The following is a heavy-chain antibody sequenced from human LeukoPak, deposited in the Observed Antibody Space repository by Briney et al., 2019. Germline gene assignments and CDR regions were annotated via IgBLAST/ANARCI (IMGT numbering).Heavy chain of an antibody. D-gene: IGHD6-13*01. J-gene: IGHJ4*02. V-gene: IGHV3-23*01. CDR1: GFTFSSYA. CDR2: ISGSGGST. Sequence: HPGGSLRLSCAASGFTFSSYAMSWVRQAPGKGLEWVSAISGSGGSTYYADSVKGRFTISRGNSKNTLYLQMNSLRAEDTAVYYCAKGPWTGYSSSWTLLDWGQGTLVTVSS. CDR3: AKGPWTGYSSSWTLLD.